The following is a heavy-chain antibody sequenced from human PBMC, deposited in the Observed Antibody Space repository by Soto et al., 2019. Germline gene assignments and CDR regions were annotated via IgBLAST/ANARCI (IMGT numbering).Heavy chain of an antibody. D-gene: IGHD3-22*01. CDR2: IIPIFGTA. CDR1: GGTFSSYA. Sequence: QVQLVQSGAEVKKPGSSVKVSCKASGGTFSSYAISWVRQAPGQGLEWMGGIIPIFGTANYAQKFQGRVTITADESTSTAYMELSSLRSEDTAVYYCARSYYDSSGPDTLGDYYYYGMDVWGQGTTVTVSS. V-gene: IGHV1-69*12. CDR3: ARSYYDSSGPDTLGDYYYYGMDV. J-gene: IGHJ6*02.